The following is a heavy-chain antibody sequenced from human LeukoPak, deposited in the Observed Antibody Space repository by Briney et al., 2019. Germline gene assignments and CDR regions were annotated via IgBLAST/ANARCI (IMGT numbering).Heavy chain of an antibody. V-gene: IGHV3-7*01. J-gene: IGHJ6*03. CDR1: EFSLETYW. D-gene: IGHD5-24*01. CDR3: ARGETMDV. Sequence: GALRLSCVALEFSLETYWMSWVRQAPGKGPEWVANINDDRSEKHYVGSVRGRCTISRDNADDSLHLQMNSLRPEDMAVYYCARGETMDVWGKGTTVTVSS. CDR2: INDDRSEK.